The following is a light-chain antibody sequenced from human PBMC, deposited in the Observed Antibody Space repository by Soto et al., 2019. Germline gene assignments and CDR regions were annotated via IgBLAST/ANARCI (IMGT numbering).Light chain of an antibody. J-gene: IGKJ2*01. CDR1: QNVTSRY. CDR3: QHYGTSHT. V-gene: IGKV3-20*01. CDR2: GAF. Sequence: EIVLTQSPGTLSLSPGERATLSCRASQNVTSRYLAWYQQKPGQAPRLLIFGAFSSPTGIPDRFSGSGSGTDFTLTISRLEPEDFAVYYCQHYGTSHTFGQGTKLE.